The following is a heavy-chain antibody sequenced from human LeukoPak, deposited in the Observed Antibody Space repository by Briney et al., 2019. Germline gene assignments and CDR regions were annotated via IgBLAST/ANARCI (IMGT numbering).Heavy chain of an antibody. V-gene: IGHV3-33*01. D-gene: IGHD6-19*01. CDR2: IWYDGSNK. J-gene: IGHJ4*02. Sequence: GGSLRLSCAASGFTFSSYGMHWVRQAPGKGLEWVAVIWYDGSNKYYADSVKGRFTISRDNSKNTLYLQMNSLRAEDTAVCYCARVGYSSGCFDYWGQGTLVTVSS. CDR1: GFTFSSYG. CDR3: ARVGYSSGCFDY.